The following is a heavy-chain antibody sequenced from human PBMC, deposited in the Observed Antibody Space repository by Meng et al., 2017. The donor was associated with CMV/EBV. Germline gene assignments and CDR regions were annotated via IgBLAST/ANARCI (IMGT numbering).Heavy chain of an antibody. D-gene: IGHD5-12*01. J-gene: IGHJ6*02. CDR1: GFTFSSYE. CDR3: ARDGISGYGQIVGMDV. V-gene: IGHV3-48*03. Sequence: GGSLSLSCAASGFTFSSYEMNWVRQAPGKGLEWVSYISSSGSTTYYADSVKGRFTISRDNAKNSLYLQMNSLRAGDTAVYYCARDGISGYGQIVGMDVWGQGTTVTVSS. CDR2: ISSSGSTT.